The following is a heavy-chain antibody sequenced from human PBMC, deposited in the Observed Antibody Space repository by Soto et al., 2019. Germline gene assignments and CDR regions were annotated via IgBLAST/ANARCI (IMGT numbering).Heavy chain of an antibody. Sequence: SQTLSLTCVISGDSVSSNSAAWNWLRQSPSRGLEWLGRTYYRSKWYNDYVVSVKSRITINPDTSKNQFSLQLNSVTPEDTAVYYCARERGVLSEAFDIWGPVTSVTVS. CDR1: GDSVSSNSAA. J-gene: IGHJ3*02. CDR2: TYYRSKWYN. V-gene: IGHV6-1*01. D-gene: IGHD3-10*01. CDR3: ARERGVLSEAFDI.